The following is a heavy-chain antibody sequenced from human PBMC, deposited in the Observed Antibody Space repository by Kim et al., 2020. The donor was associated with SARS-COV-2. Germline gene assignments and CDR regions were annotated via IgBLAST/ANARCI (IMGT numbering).Heavy chain of an antibody. CDR1: GGTFSSYA. CDR2: IIPILGIA. J-gene: IGHJ6*03. V-gene: IGHV1-69*04. CDR3: ARVSDLYDFWSGTHMDV. D-gene: IGHD3-3*01. Sequence: SVKVSCKASGGTFSSYAISWVRQAPGQGLEWMGRIIPILGIANYAQKFQGRVTITADKSTSTAYMELSSLRSEDTAVYYCARVSDLYDFWSGTHMDVWGKGRTVSVS.